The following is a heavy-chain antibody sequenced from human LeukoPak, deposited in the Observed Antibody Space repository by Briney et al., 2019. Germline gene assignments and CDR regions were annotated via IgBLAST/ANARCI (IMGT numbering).Heavy chain of an antibody. CDR2: MNPYTGIT. D-gene: IGHD6-13*01. Sequence: VASVTVSCKASGYTFTSSYDINWVRQAPGQGLEWMGWMNPYTGITGYPQKFQGRVTMTRDTSISTAYMELSSLTSEDTAVYFCARENVNRGSSWGYDYFGMDVWGQGTAVTVSS. J-gene: IGHJ6*02. V-gene: IGHV1-8*01. CDR1: GYTFTSSYD. CDR3: ARENVNRGSSWGYDYFGMDV.